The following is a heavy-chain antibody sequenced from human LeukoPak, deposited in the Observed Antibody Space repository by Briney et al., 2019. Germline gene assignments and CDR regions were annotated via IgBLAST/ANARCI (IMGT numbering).Heavy chain of an antibody. V-gene: IGHV6-1*01. CDR1: GDSVSSNGVA. CDR2: TYYGSKWSN. D-gene: IGHD1-14*01. Sequence: SQTLSLTCVISGDSVSSNGVAWNWVRQSPSRGLEWLGRTYYGSKWSNDYALSVKSRISINPDTSKNQFSLQLNSVTPEDTAVYYCTRGRNSAFDYWGQGTLVTVSS. CDR3: TRGRNSAFDY. J-gene: IGHJ4*02.